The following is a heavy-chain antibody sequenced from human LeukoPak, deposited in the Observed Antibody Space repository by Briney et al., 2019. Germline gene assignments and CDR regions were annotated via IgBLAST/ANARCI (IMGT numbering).Heavy chain of an antibody. J-gene: IGHJ4*02. CDR3: AKDTVLLWFGEFRLYFDY. CDR2: MSGGGETT. D-gene: IGHD3-10*01. Sequence: PGGSLRLSCAASGFTFSDYAMSWVRQAPGKGLEWASIMSGGGETTYYADSVRGRFTISRDNSKNALYLQMNSLRAEDTAVYYCAKDTVLLWFGEFRLYFDYWGQGTLVTVSS. CDR1: GFTFSDYA. V-gene: IGHV3-23*01.